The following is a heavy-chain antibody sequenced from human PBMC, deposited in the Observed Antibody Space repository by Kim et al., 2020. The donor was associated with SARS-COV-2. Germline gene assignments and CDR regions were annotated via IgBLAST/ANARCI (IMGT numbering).Heavy chain of an antibody. D-gene: IGHD3-10*01. V-gene: IGHV5-51*01. J-gene: IGHJ5*02. CDR3: ARLRDSGTHYRNCFDP. CDR2: IYPDDSDT. Sequence: GESLKISCKASGYSFTSYWIGWVRQMPGKGLEWMGIIYPDDSDTRYSSSFQGQVTISADKSINTAYLQWSSLKASDTAMYYCARLRDSGTHYRNCFDPWGQGTLVTVSS. CDR1: GYSFTSYW.